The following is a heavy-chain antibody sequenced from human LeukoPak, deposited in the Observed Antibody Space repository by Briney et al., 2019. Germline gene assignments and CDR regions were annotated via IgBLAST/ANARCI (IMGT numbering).Heavy chain of an antibody. J-gene: IGHJ4*02. CDR1: VYTFTVNY. CDR2: INPTDGSK. D-gene: IGHD3-3*01. Sequence: ASVNVSCKASVYTFTVNYMHCLRHATGQGLEWMGVINPTDGSKNYAQKLQGRVTLTRDTSTSTVYMDLSSLRSEDTAVYYCTLEAPGSCFFEYWGQGALVTVSS. CDR3: TLEAPGSCFFEY. V-gene: IGHV1-46*03.